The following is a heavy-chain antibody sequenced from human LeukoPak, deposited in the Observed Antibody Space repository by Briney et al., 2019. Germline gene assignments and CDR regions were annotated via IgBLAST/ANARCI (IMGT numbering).Heavy chain of an antibody. CDR2: IYWDDDK. Sequence: SGPTLVNPTQTLTLTCTFSGFSLSTSGVGVGWIRQPPGKALEWLALIYWDDDKVYSPPLQSRLTITKDTSKNQVVLTMTSMDPVDTATYYCAHRPYTSGCFDHWGQGTLVTVSS. CDR1: GFSLSTSGVG. V-gene: IGHV2-5*02. CDR3: AHRPYTSGCFDH. J-gene: IGHJ4*02. D-gene: IGHD6-25*01.